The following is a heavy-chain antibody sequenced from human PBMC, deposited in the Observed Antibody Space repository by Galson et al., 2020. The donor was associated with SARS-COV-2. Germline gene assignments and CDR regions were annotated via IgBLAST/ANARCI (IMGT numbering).Heavy chain of an antibody. CDR2: INPNTDVT. CDR3: ATSPNGYPFYRNEEMDA. CDR1: GYSFTENY. J-gene: IGHJ6*04. V-gene: IGHV1-2*02. D-gene: IGHD3-16*02. Sequence: ASVKVSCKTSGYSFTENYIHWVRQAPGQGLEWVGWINPNTDVTKYAQKFEGRVIMNADKSIRTAYMQLNRLRLDDTAVYYCATSPNGYPFYRNEEMDAWGTGSTVTGSS.